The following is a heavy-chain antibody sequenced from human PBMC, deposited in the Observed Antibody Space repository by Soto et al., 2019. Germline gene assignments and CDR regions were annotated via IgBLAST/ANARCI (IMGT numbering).Heavy chain of an antibody. D-gene: IGHD4-17*01. CDR3: ARVKSVTYFDY. J-gene: IGHJ4*02. Sequence: QVQLQESRPGLVKPSQTLSLTCTVSGGSISSGGYYWSWIRQHPGKGLEWIGYIYYSGSTYYNPSLKSRVSISVDTSKNQFSLKVSSVTAADTAVYYCARVKSVTYFDYWGQGTLVTVSS. CDR1: GGSISSGGYY. CDR2: IYYSGST. V-gene: IGHV4-31*03.